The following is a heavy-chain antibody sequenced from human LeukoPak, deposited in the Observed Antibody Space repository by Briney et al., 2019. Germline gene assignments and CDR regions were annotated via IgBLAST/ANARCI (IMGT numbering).Heavy chain of an antibody. J-gene: IGHJ6*02. CDR2: IYYSGST. V-gene: IGHV4-59*01. CDR3: ATSLRYFDWLKQYGMDV. D-gene: IGHD3-9*01. CDR1: GGSISSYY. Sequence: ASETLSLTCTVSGGSISSYYWSWIRQPPGKGLEWIGYIYYSGSTNYNPSLKSRVTISVDTSKNQFSLKLSSVTAADTAVYYCATSLRYFDWLKQYGMDVWGQGTTVTVSS.